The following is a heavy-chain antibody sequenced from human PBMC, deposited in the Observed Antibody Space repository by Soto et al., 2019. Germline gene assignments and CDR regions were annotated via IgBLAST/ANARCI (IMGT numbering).Heavy chain of an antibody. CDR2: ISSSSSYI. Sequence: EVQLVESGGGLVKPGGSLRLSCAASGFTFSSYSMNWVRQAPGKGLEWVSSISSSSSYIYYADSVKGRFTIARDNAKNSLYLQKNSLRAEDTAVYYCAKDLNSSGWYYYYYGMDVWGQGTTVTVSS. J-gene: IGHJ6*02. CDR3: AKDLNSSGWYYYYYGMDV. V-gene: IGHV3-21*01. D-gene: IGHD6-19*01. CDR1: GFTFSSYS.